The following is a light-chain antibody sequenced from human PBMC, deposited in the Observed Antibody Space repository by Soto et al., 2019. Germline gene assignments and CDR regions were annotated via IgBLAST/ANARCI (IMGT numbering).Light chain of an antibody. J-gene: IGKJ1*01. CDR2: AAF. V-gene: IGKV3-20*01. CDR1: QNVYSNY. CDR3: QQYDSSPRT. Sequence: DIVLTQSPGTLSLSPGERATLSCRASQNVYSNYLAWYQQKPGHAPRLLIYAAFVRATGIPDRFSGSGSGTDFTLTISGLEPEDFAVYYCQQYDSSPRTFGQGT.